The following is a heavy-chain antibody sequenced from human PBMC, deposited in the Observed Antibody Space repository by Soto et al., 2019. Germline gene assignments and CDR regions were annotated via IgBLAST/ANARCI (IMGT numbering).Heavy chain of an antibody. Sequence: EVQLVESGGGLVQPGRSLRLSCAASGFTFDDYAMHWVRQAPGKGLEWVSGISWNSGSIGYADSVKGRFTISRDNAKNSLYLQMNSLRAEDTALYYCAKDMVSSSLHAAPEYWGQGTLVTVSS. CDR3: AKDMVSSSLHAAPEY. CDR2: ISWNSGSI. D-gene: IGHD6-13*01. J-gene: IGHJ4*02. V-gene: IGHV3-9*01. CDR1: GFTFDDYA.